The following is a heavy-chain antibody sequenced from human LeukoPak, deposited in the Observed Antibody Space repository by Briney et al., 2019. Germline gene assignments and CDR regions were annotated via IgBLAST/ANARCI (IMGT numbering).Heavy chain of an antibody. J-gene: IGHJ4*02. CDR1: GGSFSGYY. CDR3: ARIIGYCSSTSCLGYFDY. V-gene: IGHV4-34*01. CDR2: INHSGST. Sequence: SETLSLTCAVYGGSFSGYYWSWIRQPPGKGLEWIGEINHSGSTNDNPSLKSRVTISVDTSKNQFSLKLSSVTAADTAVYYCARIIGYCSSTSCLGYFDYWGQGTLVTVSS. D-gene: IGHD2-2*01.